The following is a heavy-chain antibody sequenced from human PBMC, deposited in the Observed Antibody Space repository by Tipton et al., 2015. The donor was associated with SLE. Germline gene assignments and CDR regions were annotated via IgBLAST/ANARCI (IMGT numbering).Heavy chain of an antibody. CDR2: IHHSGTT. CDR1: VGSFSDYY. D-gene: IGHD3-3*01. CDR3: ASPAYYDFWSDSDAFDI. V-gene: IGHV4-34*01. J-gene: IGHJ3*02. Sequence: TLSLTCAVYVGSFSDYYWNWIRQPPGKGLEWIGEIHHSGTTNHNPSLKSRVTISVDTSKNQFSLKLSSVTAADTAVYYCASPAYYDFWSDSDAFDIWGQGTMVTVSS.